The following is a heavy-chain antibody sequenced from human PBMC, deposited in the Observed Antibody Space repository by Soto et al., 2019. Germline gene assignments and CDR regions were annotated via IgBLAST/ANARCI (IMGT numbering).Heavy chain of an antibody. CDR2: INHSGST. Sequence: SETLSLTCAVYGGSFSGYYWTWIRQSPGKGLEWIGEINHSGSTNQNPSLKSRVTISVDTSKNQFSLKLKSVTAADTAVYYCARGISTILPFQGAAPGNYYFDSWGQGTLVTVSS. CDR3: ARGISTILPFQGAAPGNYYFDS. CDR1: GGSFSGYY. D-gene: IGHD3-9*01. V-gene: IGHV4-34*01. J-gene: IGHJ4*02.